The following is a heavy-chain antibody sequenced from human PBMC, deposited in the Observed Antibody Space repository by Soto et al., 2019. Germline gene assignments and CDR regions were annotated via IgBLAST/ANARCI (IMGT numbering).Heavy chain of an antibody. CDR2: ISGSGGST. D-gene: IGHD2-2*01. CDR1: GFTFSSYA. V-gene: IGHV3-23*01. J-gene: IGHJ4*02. Sequence: EVQLLESGGGLVQPGGSLRLSCAASGFTFSSYAMSWVRQAPGQGLEWVSAISGSGGSTYYADSVKGWFTISRDNAKNTLYLQLSSLRAGDTAVYDCAKEGLSPCQLIFYFGCWGQGTLVTVSS. CDR3: AKEGLSPCQLIFYFGC.